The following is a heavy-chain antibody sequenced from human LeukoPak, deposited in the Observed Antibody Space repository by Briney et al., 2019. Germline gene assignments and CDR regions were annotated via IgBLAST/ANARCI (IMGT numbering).Heavy chain of an antibody. CDR3: ARAYSGNFYQRDNWFDP. J-gene: IGHJ5*02. V-gene: IGHV1-18*04. CDR1: GYTFTSYY. CDR2: ISAYNGDT. Sequence: ASVKVSCKASGYTFTSYYMHWVRQAPGQGLEWTGWISAYNGDTNYAQKIQGRVTMTTDTSKSTAYMELRSLRSDDTAVYYCARAYSGNFYQRDNWFDPWGQGTLATVSS. D-gene: IGHD1-26*01.